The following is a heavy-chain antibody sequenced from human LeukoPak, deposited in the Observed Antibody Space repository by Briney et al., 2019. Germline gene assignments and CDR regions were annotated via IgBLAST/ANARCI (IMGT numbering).Heavy chain of an antibody. CDR3: ARGRDGYPWNF. Sequence: GGSLRLSCAASGFTLTNYHMNWDRQAPGKGLERVSYISARSNAIYYADSVRGRFTISRDNAKNSMYLQMSSLRAEDTAVYYCARGRDGYPWNFWGQGTLVTVSS. CDR1: GFTLTNYH. CDR2: ISARSNAI. V-gene: IGHV3-48*01. D-gene: IGHD5-24*01. J-gene: IGHJ4*02.